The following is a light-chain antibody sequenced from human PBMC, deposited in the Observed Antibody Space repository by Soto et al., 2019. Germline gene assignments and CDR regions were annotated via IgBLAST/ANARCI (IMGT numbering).Light chain of an antibody. CDR1: QSVSSY. V-gene: IGKV3-20*01. CDR3: QQYGSSLWT. CDR2: GAS. J-gene: IGKJ1*01. Sequence: EILFTQSPATLSLSPGERATLSCRASQSVSSYLAWYQQRPGQAPRLLIYGASSRDTGIPDRFSGSGSGTDFTLTISRLEPEDFEVYYCQQYGSSLWTFGQGTKVDIK.